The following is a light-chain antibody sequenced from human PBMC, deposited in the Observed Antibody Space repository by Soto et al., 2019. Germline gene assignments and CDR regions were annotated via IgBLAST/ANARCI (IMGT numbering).Light chain of an antibody. CDR1: QSVGASY. Sequence: EMVLTQSPGTLSLSPGERATLSCRASQSVGASYLAWYQQKPGQAPRLLINGASSRATGIPDRSSGSGSGTDFTLTISRLEPEDFAVYYCQQYGSSSWTFGQGTKVDSK. CDR2: GAS. V-gene: IGKV3-20*01. CDR3: QQYGSSSWT. J-gene: IGKJ1*01.